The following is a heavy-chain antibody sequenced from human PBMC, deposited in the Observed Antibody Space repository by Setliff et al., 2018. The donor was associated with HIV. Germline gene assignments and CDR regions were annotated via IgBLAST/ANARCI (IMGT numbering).Heavy chain of an antibody. CDR1: GGSFSGSY. CDR2: INNSEST. CDR3: ASRRAAMWHGLFVGFEN. Sequence: SETLSLTCAVYGGSFSGSYWSWSRQPPGKGLEWIGEINNSESTNYSPSLKSQVTISVDTSKNQFSLKLSSVTDADTAVYYCASRRAAMWHGLFVGFENWGQGTLVTVSS. V-gene: IGHV4-34*01. J-gene: IGHJ4*02. D-gene: IGHD1-26*01.